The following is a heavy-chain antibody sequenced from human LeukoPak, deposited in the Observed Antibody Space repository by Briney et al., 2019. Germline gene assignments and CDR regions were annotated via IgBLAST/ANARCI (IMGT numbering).Heavy chain of an antibody. J-gene: IGHJ1*01. V-gene: IGHV1-8*01. Sequence: ASVKVSCKASGYTFTSYDINWVRQATGQGLEWMGWMNPNSGNTGYAQKFQGRVTMTRNTSISTAYMGLSSLRSEDTAVYYCARGDYGDFNPPLQHWGQGTLVTVSS. CDR2: MNPNSGNT. D-gene: IGHD4-17*01. CDR3: ARGDYGDFNPPLQH. CDR1: GYTFTSYD.